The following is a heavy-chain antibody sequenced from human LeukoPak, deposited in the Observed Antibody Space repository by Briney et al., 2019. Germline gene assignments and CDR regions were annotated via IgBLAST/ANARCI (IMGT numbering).Heavy chain of an antibody. CDR1: GFTFSGSA. J-gene: IGHJ4*02. CDR3: TTHYYDSSGYHYGAFDY. CDR2: VRSRANSYAT. D-gene: IGHD3-22*01. V-gene: IGHV3-73*01. Sequence: GGSLRLSCAASGFTFSGSAMHWVRQASGKGLEWVGRVRSRANSYATIYAASVKGRFSISRDDSKNTAFLEMNSLKTEDTAVYYCTTHYYDSSGYHYGAFDYWGQGTLVTVSS.